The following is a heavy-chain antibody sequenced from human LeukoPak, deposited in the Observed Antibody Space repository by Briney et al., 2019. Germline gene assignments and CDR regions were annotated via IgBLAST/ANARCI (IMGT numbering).Heavy chain of an antibody. D-gene: IGHD3-10*01. CDR3: ARGWGFFGSGNYYRPFDH. J-gene: IGHJ4*02. CDR2: IYYSGST. V-gene: IGHV4-39*01. CDR1: GGSISSSGYY. Sequence: PSETLSLTCTVSGGSISSSGYYWGWIRQPPGKGLEWIGSIYYSGSTYYNPSLKSRFTISVDTSKNQFSLRLNSVTAADTATYYCARGWGFFGSGNYYRPFDHWGQGTLVTVSS.